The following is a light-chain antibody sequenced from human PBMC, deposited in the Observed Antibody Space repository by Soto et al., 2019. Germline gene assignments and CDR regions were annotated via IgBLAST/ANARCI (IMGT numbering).Light chain of an antibody. CDR1: QSVSSY. J-gene: IGKJ5*01. Sequence: EIVLTQSTATLSLSPGERATLSCRASQSVSSYLAWYQQKPGQAPRLLIYDASNRATGIPARFSGSGSGTDFTLTISSLEPEDFAVYYCQQRSNWPQNFGQGTRLEIK. CDR3: QQRSNWPQN. CDR2: DAS. V-gene: IGKV3-11*01.